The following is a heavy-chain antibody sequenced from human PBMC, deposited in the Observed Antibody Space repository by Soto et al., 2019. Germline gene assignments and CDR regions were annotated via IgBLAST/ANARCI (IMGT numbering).Heavy chain of an antibody. Sequence: EVQLVESGGGLVQPGGSLRLSCEASGFTFSGSWMHWVRQAPGKGLVWVSRTNGDGSGTSYADFVKGRFTISRDNAKNTLFLQMNGLRAEDTAVYYCARGIFGSGTANDYWGQGTLVTVSS. D-gene: IGHD3-10*01. CDR3: ARGIFGSGTANDY. V-gene: IGHV3-74*01. CDR1: GFTFSGSW. J-gene: IGHJ4*02. CDR2: TNGDGSGT.